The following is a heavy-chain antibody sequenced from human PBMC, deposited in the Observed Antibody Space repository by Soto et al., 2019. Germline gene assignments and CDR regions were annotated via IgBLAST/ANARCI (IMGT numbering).Heavy chain of an antibody. CDR1: GGSISSGGYY. CDR2: IYYSGST. Sequence: QVQLQESGPGLVKPSQTLSLTCTVSGGSISSGGYYWSWIRQHPGKGLVWIGYIYYSGSTYYNPSLKSRVTISVDTSKNQSSLKLSSVTAADTAVYYCARDRYDSSGYPRGFDYWGQGTLVTVSS. V-gene: IGHV4-31*03. J-gene: IGHJ4*02. D-gene: IGHD3-22*01. CDR3: ARDRYDSSGYPRGFDY.